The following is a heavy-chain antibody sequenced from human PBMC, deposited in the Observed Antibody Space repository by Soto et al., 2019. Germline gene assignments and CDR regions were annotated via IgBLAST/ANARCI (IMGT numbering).Heavy chain of an antibody. D-gene: IGHD3-9*01. CDR2: ISHNATA. CDR1: GDSVSSGASH. J-gene: IGHJ6*02. CDR3: ARVDWSTSTIGV. V-gene: IGHV4-61*08. Sequence: QLQESGPGLLKPAETLSLTCTVSGDSVSSGASHWTWIRQSPGTGLEWIGYISHNATADCNPSIKSRVSVSVDTSKTQFALKLTSATPADTAGYYCARVDWSTSTIGVWGPGKTVTVSS.